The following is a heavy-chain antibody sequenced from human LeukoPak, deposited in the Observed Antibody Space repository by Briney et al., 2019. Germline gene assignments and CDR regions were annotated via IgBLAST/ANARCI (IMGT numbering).Heavy chain of an antibody. D-gene: IGHD3-22*01. J-gene: IGHJ4*02. CDR1: GFTVSSNY. V-gene: IGHV3-66*01. Sequence: GGSLGFSCAASGFTVSSNYMSWVRQAPGKGLEWVSVIYSDGSTYYADSVKGRFTISRDNSKNTLYLQINSLRAEDTAVYYCARDYNYYHSSGYWYYFDYWGQGTLVTVSS. CDR2: IYSDGST. CDR3: ARDYNYYHSSGYWYYFDY.